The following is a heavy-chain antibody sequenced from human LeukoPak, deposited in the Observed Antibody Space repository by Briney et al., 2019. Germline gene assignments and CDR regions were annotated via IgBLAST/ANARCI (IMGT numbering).Heavy chain of an antibody. CDR3: VRDFDYYDFWSGYWPDAFDT. D-gene: IGHD3-3*01. V-gene: IGHV3-33*01. CDR2: IWHDGSSE. Sequence: GRSLTLSCAASGFTFSDYGMHWVRQAPGKGLEWVAIIWHDGSSEYYTDSVKGRFTISRDNSRNRLYLQMNGLRAEDTAVYYCVRDFDYYDFWSGYWPDAFDTWGQGTTVTVSS. CDR1: GFTFSDYG. J-gene: IGHJ3*02.